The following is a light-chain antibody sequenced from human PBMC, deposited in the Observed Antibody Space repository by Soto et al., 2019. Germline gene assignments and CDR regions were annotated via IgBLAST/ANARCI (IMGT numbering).Light chain of an antibody. CDR1: SSDIGGYNY. CDR2: EVS. V-gene: IGLV2-14*01. CDR3: TSHASTSTLVV. Sequence: QSVLTQPASVSGSPGQSITISCTGTSSDIGGYNYVSWYQQHPDKAPKLIIYEVSNRPSGVSDRFSASKSGNTASLTISWLQAEDEADYYCTSHASTSTLVVFGGGTKLTVL. J-gene: IGLJ2*01.